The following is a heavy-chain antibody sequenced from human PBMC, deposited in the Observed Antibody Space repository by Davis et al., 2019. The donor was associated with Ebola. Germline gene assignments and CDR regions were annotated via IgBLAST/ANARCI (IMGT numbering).Heavy chain of an antibody. CDR1: GYSFTGNW. Sequence: KVSCKGSGYSFTGNWIAWVRQMPGEGLEWMGIINPVDSDTRYSLSFRGQVIISVDKSISTAYLEWSSLKASDTAMYYCARHLSWANGMDVWGQGTTVAVSS. D-gene: IGHD3-16*01. CDR2: INPVDSDT. CDR3: ARHLSWANGMDV. V-gene: IGHV5-51*01. J-gene: IGHJ6*02.